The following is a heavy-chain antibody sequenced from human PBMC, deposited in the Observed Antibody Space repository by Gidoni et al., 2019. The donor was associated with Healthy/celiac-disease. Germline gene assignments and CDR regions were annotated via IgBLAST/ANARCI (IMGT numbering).Heavy chain of an antibody. CDR2: IDPSDSDT. Sequence: EVQLVQSGAEVKTPGESLRISCKGSGYSFTSYWISWVRQMPGKGLEWMGRIDPSDSDTNYSPSFQGHVTISADKSISTAYLQWSSLKASDTAMYYCARQDIVVVVAATTDNWFDPWGQGTLVTVSS. D-gene: IGHD2-15*01. J-gene: IGHJ5*02. V-gene: IGHV5-10-1*03. CDR1: GYSFTSYW. CDR3: ARQDIVVVVAATTDNWFDP.